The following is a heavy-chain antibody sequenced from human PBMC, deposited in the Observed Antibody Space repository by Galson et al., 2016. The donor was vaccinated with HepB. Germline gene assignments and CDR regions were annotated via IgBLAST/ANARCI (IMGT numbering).Heavy chain of an antibody. J-gene: IGHJ4*02. V-gene: IGHV3-33*08. CDR1: GFIFSRHG. CDR3: ARVSDTAYKGSFDY. CDR2: IWFDGSNK. D-gene: IGHD5-18*01. Sequence: SLRLSCAASGFIFSRHGMHWVRQAPGKGLEWVAVIWFDGSNKFYADSLTGRFTISRDNSKNTLYLQMNSLRAEDTAVYYCARVSDTAYKGSFDYWGQGTLVTVSS.